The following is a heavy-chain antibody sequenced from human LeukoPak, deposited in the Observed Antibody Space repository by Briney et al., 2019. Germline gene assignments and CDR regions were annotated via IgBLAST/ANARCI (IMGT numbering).Heavy chain of an antibody. CDR1: GYTFTSYD. CDR3: ARLPHTSHCSGGSCYGSAFDI. D-gene: IGHD2-15*01. V-gene: IGHV1-8*01. Sequence: ASVKVSCKASGYTFTSYDINWVRQATGQGLEWMGWMNPNSGNTGYAQKFQGRVTMTRNTSISTAYMELSSLRSEDTAVYYCARLPHTSHCSGGSCYGSAFDIWGQGTMVTVSS. CDR2: MNPNSGNT. J-gene: IGHJ3*02.